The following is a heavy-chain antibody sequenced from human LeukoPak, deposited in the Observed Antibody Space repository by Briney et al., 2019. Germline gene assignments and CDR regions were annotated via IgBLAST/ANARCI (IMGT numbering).Heavy chain of an antibody. CDR1: GFTFSSYG. CDR2: IWYDGSNK. J-gene: IGHJ4*02. CDR3: ARGRFGELLLYYFDY. V-gene: IGHV3-33*01. Sequence: GGPLRLSCAASGFTFSSYGMHWVRQAPGKGLEWVAVIWYDGSNKYYADSVKGRFTISRDNSKNTLYLQMNSLRAEDTAVYYCARGRFGELLLYYFDYWGQGTLVTVSS. D-gene: IGHD3-10*01.